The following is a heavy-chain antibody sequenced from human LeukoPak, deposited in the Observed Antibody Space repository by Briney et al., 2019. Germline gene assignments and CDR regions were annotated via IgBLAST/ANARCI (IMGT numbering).Heavy chain of an antibody. CDR2: INPIGGIT. J-gene: IGHJ3*02. V-gene: IGHV1-46*03. CDR1: GYTFTSYY. CDR3: PRGTNAFDI. Sequence: GASVKVSCKSSGYTFTSYYIHWVRQAPGQGLEWMGMINPIGGITSYAQEFQGRVTMTRDTSTSTVYMELSSLRSEDTAVYYCPRGTNAFDIWGQGTVVTVSS.